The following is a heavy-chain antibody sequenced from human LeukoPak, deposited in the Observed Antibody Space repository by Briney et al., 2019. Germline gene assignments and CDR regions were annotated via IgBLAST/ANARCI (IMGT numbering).Heavy chain of an antibody. CDR2: ISSNGGST. CDR3: ARDPPYGDYYYGMDV. Sequence: GGSLRLSCSASGFTFSSYAMHWVRQAPGKGLEYVSAISSNGGSTYYADSVKGRFTISRDNSKNTLYLQMNSLRAEDTAVYYCARDPPYGDYYYGMDVWGQGTTVTVSS. D-gene: IGHD4-17*01. CDR1: GFTFSSYA. V-gene: IGHV3-64*04. J-gene: IGHJ6*02.